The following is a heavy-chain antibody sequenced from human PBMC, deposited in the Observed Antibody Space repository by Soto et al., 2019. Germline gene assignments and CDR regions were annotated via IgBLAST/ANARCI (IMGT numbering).Heavy chain of an antibody. V-gene: IGHV3-7*01. CDR3: ARERYCSSTSCYGAGYYYGMDV. CDR2: IKQDGSEK. J-gene: IGHJ6*02. CDR1: GFTFSSYW. Sequence: GGSLRLSCAASGFTFSSYWMSWVRQAPGKGLEWVANIKQDGSEKYYVDSVKGRFTISRDNAKNSLYLQMNSLRAEDTAVYYCARERYCSSTSCYGAGYYYGMDVWGQGTTGTVSS. D-gene: IGHD2-2*01.